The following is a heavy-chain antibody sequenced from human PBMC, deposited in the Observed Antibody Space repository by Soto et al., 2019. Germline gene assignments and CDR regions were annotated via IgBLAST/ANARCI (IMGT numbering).Heavy chain of an antibody. CDR2: IFYTGST. D-gene: IGHD3-22*01. V-gene: IGHV4-39*01. J-gene: IGHJ4*02. CDR1: GGSVDSNRYY. Sequence: SETLSLTCTVSGGSVDSNRYYWAWIRQPPGKGLEWIGSIFYTGSTYYSPSLKGRLTISVDTSKNQFSLKLTSVTAADTAVYYWARRYYYDSSGYYGYWGQGTLVTVPS. CDR3: ARRYYYDSSGYYGY.